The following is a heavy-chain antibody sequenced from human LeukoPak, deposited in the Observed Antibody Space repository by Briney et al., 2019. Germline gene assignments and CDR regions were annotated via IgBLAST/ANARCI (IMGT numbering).Heavy chain of an antibody. J-gene: IGHJ6*02. V-gene: IGHV3-21*01. CDR2: ISSSSSYI. CDR1: GFTFSSYG. D-gene: IGHD3-3*01. CDR3: ARSRAITIFGVVTPLGMDV. Sequence: TPGGSLRLSCAASGFTFSSYGMNWVRQAPGKGLEWVSSISSSSSYIYYADSVKGRFTISRDNAKNSLYLQMNSLRAEDTAVYYCARSRAITIFGVVTPLGMDVWGQGTTVTVSS.